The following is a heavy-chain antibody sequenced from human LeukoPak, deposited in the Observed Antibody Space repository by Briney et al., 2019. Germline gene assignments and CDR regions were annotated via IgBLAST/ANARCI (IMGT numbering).Heavy chain of an antibody. CDR1: GGSISSSSYY. J-gene: IGHJ4*02. D-gene: IGHD2-15*01. Sequence: PSETLSLTRTVSGGSISSSSYYWGWIRQPPGKGLEWIGSIYYSGSTYYNPSLKSRVTISVDTSKNQFSLKLSSVTAADTAVYYCARDRAGGSGSYIDYWGQGTLVTVSS. V-gene: IGHV4-39*07. CDR2: IYYSGST. CDR3: ARDRAGGSGSYIDY.